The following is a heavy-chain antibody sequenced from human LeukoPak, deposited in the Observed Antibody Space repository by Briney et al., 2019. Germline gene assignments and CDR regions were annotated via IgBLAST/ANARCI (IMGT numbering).Heavy chain of an antibody. V-gene: IGHV4-34*01. D-gene: IGHD2-21*02. CDR3: ARVATLWRRNIVVVTAKGPFDY. J-gene: IGHJ4*02. Sequence: SETLSLTCAVYGGSFSGYYWSWIRRPPGKGLEWIGEINHSGSTNYNPSLKSRVTISVDTSKNQFSLKLSSVTAADTAVYYCARVATLWRRNIVVVTAKGPFDYWGQGTLVTVSS. CDR1: GGSFSGYY. CDR2: INHSGST.